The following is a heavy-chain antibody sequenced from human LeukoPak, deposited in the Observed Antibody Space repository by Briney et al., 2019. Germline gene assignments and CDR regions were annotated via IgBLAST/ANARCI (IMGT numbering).Heavy chain of an antibody. D-gene: IGHD6-13*01. CDR2: INHSRST. Sequence: SETLSLTCAVYGGSFSGYYWSWLRQPPGKGLEWIGEINHSRSTNYNPSLKSRVTISVDTSKNQFSLKLSSVTAADTAVYYCARGRSIGIAAPGHWGQGTLVTVSS. CDR3: ARGRSIGIAAPGH. CDR1: GGSFSGYY. J-gene: IGHJ4*02. V-gene: IGHV4-34*01.